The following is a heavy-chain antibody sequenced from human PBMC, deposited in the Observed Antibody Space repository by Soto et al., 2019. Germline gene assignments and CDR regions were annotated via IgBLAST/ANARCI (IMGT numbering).Heavy chain of an antibody. V-gene: IGHV6-1*01. D-gene: IGHD2-21*02. CDR3: ARSIVVVTALDY. CDR2: TYYRSKWSN. J-gene: IGHJ4*02. CDR1: GGSVSSNSAT. Sequence: SQTLSLTGASSGGSVSSNSATWDWIRPSPSRGLEWLGRTYYRSKWSNDYAVSVKGRITINPDTSNNQFSLHLNSVTPDDTAVYYCARSIVVVTALDYWGQGTLVTVSS.